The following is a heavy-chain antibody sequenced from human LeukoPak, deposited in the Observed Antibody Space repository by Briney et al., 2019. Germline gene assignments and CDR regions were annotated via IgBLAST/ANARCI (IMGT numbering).Heavy chain of an antibody. V-gene: IGHV3-21*01. D-gene: IGHD3-10*01. CDR2: ISSSSSYI. J-gene: IGHJ4*02. Sequence: KPGGSLRLSCGASGFTFSSYTMTWVRQAPGKGLEWVSSISSSSSYIYYADSVKGRFTISRDNAKNSLYLQMNSLRAEDTAVYYCARVGGIPRRGRFDYWGQGTLVTVSS. CDR1: GFTFSSYT. CDR3: ARVGGIPRRGRFDY.